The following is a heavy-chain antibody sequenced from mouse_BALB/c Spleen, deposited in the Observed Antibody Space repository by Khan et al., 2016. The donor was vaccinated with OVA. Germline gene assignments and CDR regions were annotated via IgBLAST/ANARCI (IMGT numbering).Heavy chain of an antibody. J-gene: IGHJ4*01. Sequence: EVELVESGGGLVQPGGSLKLSCATSGFTFSDYYMYWVRQTPEKRLEWVAYISNGGGSTYYPDTVKGRFTIPRDNATNTLYLQMSRLKSEDTAMYYCARQLYGAMDYWGQGTSVTVSS. D-gene: IGHD2-12*01. CDR1: GFTFSDYY. CDR2: ISNGGGST. V-gene: IGHV5-12*02. CDR3: ARQLYGAMDY.